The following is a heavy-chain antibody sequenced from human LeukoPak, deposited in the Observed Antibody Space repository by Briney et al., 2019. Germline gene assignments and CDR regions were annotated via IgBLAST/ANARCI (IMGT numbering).Heavy chain of an antibody. V-gene: IGHV4-34*01. D-gene: IGHD3-22*01. CDR1: GGSFSGYY. Sequence: PSETLSLTCAVYGGSFSGYYWSWIRQPPGKGLEWIGEINHSGSTNYNPSLKSRVTISVDTSKNQFSLKLSSVTAADTAVYYCARDSPAPGYYYDSSGSTPGFDYWGQGTLVTVSS. CDR3: ARDSPAPGYYYDSSGSTPGFDY. CDR2: INHSGST. J-gene: IGHJ4*02.